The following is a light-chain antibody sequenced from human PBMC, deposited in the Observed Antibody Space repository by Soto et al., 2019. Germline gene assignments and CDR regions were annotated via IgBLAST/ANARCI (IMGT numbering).Light chain of an antibody. CDR2: AAS. J-gene: IGKJ1*01. CDR3: QQLNSYPRT. Sequence: DIQLTQSPSFLSASVGDRVTITCRASQGISSSLAWYQQKPGKAPKLLIYAASTLQSGVPSRFSGSGSETEFTLTISSLQPEEFATYFCQQLNSYPRTFGQVTKVEMK. V-gene: IGKV1-9*01. CDR1: QGISSS.